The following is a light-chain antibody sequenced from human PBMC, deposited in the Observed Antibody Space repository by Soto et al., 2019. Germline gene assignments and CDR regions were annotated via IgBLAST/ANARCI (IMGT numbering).Light chain of an antibody. J-gene: IGKJ1*01. CDR2: DAS. CDR3: QQYNDYSPWT. V-gene: IGKV1-5*01. CDR1: QSISKW. Sequence: DIQMTQSPSTLSASLGDRVTITCRASQSISKWLAWYQQKPGKAPNLLIYDASNLESGVPSRFSGSGSGTESTLTISSLQPDDFATYYCQQYNDYSPWTFGQGTKVEIK.